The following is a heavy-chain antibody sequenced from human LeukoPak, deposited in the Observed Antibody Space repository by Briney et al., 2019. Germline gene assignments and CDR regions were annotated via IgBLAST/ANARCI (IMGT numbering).Heavy chain of an antibody. CDR2: ISSSGSIM. CDR3: ARERDPPAIDI. V-gene: IGHV3-48*03. J-gene: IGHJ3*02. CDR1: GFTFSSYE. Sequence: RGSLRLSCVVSGFTFSSYEMNWVRQAPGKGLEWVSYISSSGSIMYYAESVKGRFTISRDNAKNSLYLQMNSLRPEDTAIYYSARERDPPAIDIWGQGTMVTVSS.